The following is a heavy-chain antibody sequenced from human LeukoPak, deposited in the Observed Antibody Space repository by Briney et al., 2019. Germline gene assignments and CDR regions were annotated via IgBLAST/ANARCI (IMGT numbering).Heavy chain of an antibody. V-gene: IGHV4-59*06. CDR3: ARRPPPDYGDYSWFDP. CDR1: GGSISSYY. CDR2: IYYSGST. D-gene: IGHD4-17*01. Sequence: PSETLSLTCTVSGGSISSYYWSWIRQPPGKGLEWIGYIYYSGSTYYNPSLKSRVTISLDMSENQFSLKLTSVTAADTAVYYCARRPPPDYGDYSWFDPWGQGTLVTVSS. J-gene: IGHJ5*02.